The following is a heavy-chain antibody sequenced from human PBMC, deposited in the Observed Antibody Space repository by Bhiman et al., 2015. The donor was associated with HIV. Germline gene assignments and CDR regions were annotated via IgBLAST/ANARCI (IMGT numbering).Heavy chain of an antibody. J-gene: IGHJ5*02. CDR2: ISYDGSNK. CDR3: ARDRVVVAWFDP. V-gene: IGHV3-30*03. CDR1: GFTFSTSG. Sequence: VQLVESGGGVVQPGRSLRLSCAASGFTFSTSGMHWVRQAPGKGMEWVAVISYDGSNKYYVDSVKGRFTISRDNAKNSLYLQMNSLRAEDTAVYYCARDRVVVAWFDPWGQGTLVTVSS. D-gene: IGHD2-15*01.